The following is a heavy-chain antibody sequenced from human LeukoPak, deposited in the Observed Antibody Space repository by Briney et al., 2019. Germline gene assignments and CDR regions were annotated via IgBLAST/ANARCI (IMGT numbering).Heavy chain of an antibody. CDR2: IYYSGST. J-gene: IGHJ5*02. V-gene: IGHV4-39*07. CDR1: GGSISSSSYY. CDR3: ARGSPSVGYCSSTSCYTIGFWFDP. D-gene: IGHD2-2*02. Sequence: SETLSLTCTVSGGSISSSSYYWGWIRQPPGKGLEWIGSIYYSGSTSYNPSLKSRVTISVDTSKNQFSLKLSSVTAADTAVYYCARGSPSVGYCSSTSCYTIGFWFDPWGQGTLVTVSS.